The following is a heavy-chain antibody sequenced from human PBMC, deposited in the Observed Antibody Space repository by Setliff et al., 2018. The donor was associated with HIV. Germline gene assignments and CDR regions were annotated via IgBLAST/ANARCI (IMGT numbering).Heavy chain of an antibody. CDR3: ARSPSYRSSWEYYFDY. J-gene: IGHJ4*02. D-gene: IGHD6-13*01. CDR1: GGSISDYH. CDR2: IYTSRGT. Sequence: SETLSLTCAVSGGSISDYHWNWLRQTPGKGLEWIGYIYTSRGTNYNHSLRTRVIISVDTSNQFSLKLSSVTAADAAVYYCARSPSYRSSWEYYFDYWGQGILVTVSS. V-gene: IGHV4-4*09.